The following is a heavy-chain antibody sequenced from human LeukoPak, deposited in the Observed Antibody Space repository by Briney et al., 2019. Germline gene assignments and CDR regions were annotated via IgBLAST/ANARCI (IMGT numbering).Heavy chain of an antibody. CDR2: IKSDGGST. Sequence: PGGSLRLSCAASGFTFSSYWMHWVRHAPGKGLVWVSRIKSDGGSTNFADSVKGRFTISRDNAKNTLYLQMNSLRAEDTAVYYCYGANAEHWGQGTLVTVSS. D-gene: IGHD4-23*01. J-gene: IGHJ1*01. CDR3: YGANAEH. CDR1: GFTFSSYW. V-gene: IGHV3-74*01.